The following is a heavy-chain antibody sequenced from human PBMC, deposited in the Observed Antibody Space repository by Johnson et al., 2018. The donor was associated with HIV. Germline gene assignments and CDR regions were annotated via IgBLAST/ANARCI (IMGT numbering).Heavy chain of an antibody. CDR2: IWYDGSNK. CDR1: GLTFSSYA. CDR3: AREQTNSWPGDAFDI. J-gene: IGHJ3*02. Sequence: VQLVESGGGVVQPGRSLRLSCAASGLTFSSYAMHWVRQAPGKGLEWVAVIWYDGSNKYYADSVKGRFTISRDNSKNTLYLQMNSLRAEDTAVYYCAREQTNSWPGDAFDIWGQGTMVTVSS. V-gene: IGHV3-33*08. D-gene: IGHD6-13*01.